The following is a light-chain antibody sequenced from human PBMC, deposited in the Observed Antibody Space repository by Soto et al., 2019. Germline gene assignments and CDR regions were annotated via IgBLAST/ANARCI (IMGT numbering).Light chain of an antibody. CDR3: QQRSNWPRT. V-gene: IGKV3-11*01. J-gene: IGKJ1*01. CDR1: QSVSSY. Sequence: IVLTQSPATLSFSPGERATLSVRASQSVSSYLAWYQQKPGQAPRLLIYDASNRATGIPARFSGSGSGTDFTLTISSLEPEDFAVYYCQQRSNWPRTFGQGTKVDIK. CDR2: DAS.